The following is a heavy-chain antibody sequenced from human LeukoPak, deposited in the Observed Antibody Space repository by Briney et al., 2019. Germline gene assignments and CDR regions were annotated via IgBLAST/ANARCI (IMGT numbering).Heavy chain of an antibody. CDR2: ISAYNGNT. J-gene: IGHJ5*02. CDR3: ARALRGIAAAGANWFDP. D-gene: IGHD6-13*01. Sequence: ASVKVSCKASGYTFTSYGISWVRQAPGQGLEWMGWISAYNGNTNYAQKLQGRVTMTTDTSTSTAYMELRSLRSDDTAVYYCARALRGIAAAGANWFDPWSQGTLVTVSS. CDR1: GYTFTSYG. V-gene: IGHV1-18*01.